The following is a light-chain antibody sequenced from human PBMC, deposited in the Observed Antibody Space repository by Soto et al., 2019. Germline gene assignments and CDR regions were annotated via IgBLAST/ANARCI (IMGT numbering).Light chain of an antibody. J-gene: IGKJ4*01. CDR3: QQYGSSPH. Sequence: IMLTQSPGTLSLSPGERGTLSCRASQSIGDNDLAWYQQKPGQAPRLLIYGASSRATGIPDRFSGSGSGTDFTLTISRLEPEDFAVYYCQQYGSSPHFGGGTKVDI. CDR2: GAS. CDR1: QSIGDND. V-gene: IGKV3-20*01.